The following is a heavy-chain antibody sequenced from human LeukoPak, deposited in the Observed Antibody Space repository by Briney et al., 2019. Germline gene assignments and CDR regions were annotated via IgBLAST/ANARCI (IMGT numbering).Heavy chain of an antibody. V-gene: IGHV3-30*01. J-gene: IGHJ4*02. CDR2: ISYDGSNK. CDR1: GFTFSSYA. D-gene: IGHD5-12*01. CDR3: ARDLRDIVATHRTTVTTYGFDY. Sequence: QPGGSLRLSCAASGFTFSSYAMHWVRQAPDKGLEWVAVISYDGSNKYYADSVKGRFTISRDNSKNTLYLQMNSLRAEDAAVYYCARDLRDIVATHRTTVTTYGFDYWGQGTLVTVSS.